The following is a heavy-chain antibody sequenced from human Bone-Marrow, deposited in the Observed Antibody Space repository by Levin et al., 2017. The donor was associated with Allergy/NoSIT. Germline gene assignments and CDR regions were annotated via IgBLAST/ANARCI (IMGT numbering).Heavy chain of an antibody. CDR2: ISYDGSNK. CDR1: GFTFSSYA. J-gene: IGHJ1*01. D-gene: IGHD1-26*01. CDR3: ARQVGRGIWYFQH. Sequence: GESLKIFCAASGFTFSSYAMHWVRQAPGKGLEWVAVISYDGSNKYYADSVKGRFTISRDNSKNTLYLQMNSLRAEDTAVYYCARQVGRGIWYFQHWGQGTLVTVSS. V-gene: IGHV3-30-3*01.